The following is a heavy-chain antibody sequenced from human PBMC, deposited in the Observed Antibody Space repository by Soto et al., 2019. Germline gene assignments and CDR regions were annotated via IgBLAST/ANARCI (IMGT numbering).Heavy chain of an antibody. J-gene: IGHJ2*01. Sequence: QVQLQESGPGLVKPSQTLSLTCTVSGGSISSGGSYWSWIRQSPGKGLEWIGYIYYSGTTYYNPSLKVRVSXPXAXSXXLFSLKLSSVTAAATAIYYCARGHCFSSRCSYLDLWGRGTLVTVSS. CDR3: ARGHCFSSRCSYLDL. CDR2: IYYSGTT. CDR1: GGSISSGGSY. D-gene: IGHD2-2*01. V-gene: IGHV4-31*03.